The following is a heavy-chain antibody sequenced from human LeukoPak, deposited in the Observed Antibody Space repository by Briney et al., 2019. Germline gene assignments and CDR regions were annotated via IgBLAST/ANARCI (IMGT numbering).Heavy chain of an antibody. J-gene: IGHJ4*02. CDR2: IYTSGTT. CDR1: GGSISSYY. CDR3: ARDAAYYYGSGSYRSGLDY. D-gene: IGHD3-10*01. V-gene: IGHV4-4*07. Sequence: SETLSLTCTVSGGSISSYYWSWIRQPAGKGLEWIGRIYTSGTTNYNPSLKSRLTMSVDTSKNQFSLKLSSVTAADTAVYYCARDAAYYYGSGSYRSGLDYWGQGSLVTVSS.